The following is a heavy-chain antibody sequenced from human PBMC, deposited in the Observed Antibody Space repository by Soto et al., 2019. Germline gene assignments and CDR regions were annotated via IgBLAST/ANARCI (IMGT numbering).Heavy chain of an antibody. CDR3: ARHDSRHSGYEDYNWLDP. V-gene: IGHV5-51*01. Sequence: GESLKISCKGSGYNFSSYWIGWVRQMPGKGLEWMGIIYPGDSDTRYSPSFQGQVTISADKSISTAYLQWSSLKASATAMYYCARHDSRHSGYEDYNWLDPWGQGTLVTVSS. CDR2: IYPGDSDT. CDR1: GYNFSSYW. D-gene: IGHD5-12*01. J-gene: IGHJ5*02.